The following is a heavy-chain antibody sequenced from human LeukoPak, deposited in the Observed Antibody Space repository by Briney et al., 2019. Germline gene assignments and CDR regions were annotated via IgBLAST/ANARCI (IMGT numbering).Heavy chain of an antibody. V-gene: IGHV4-59*08. CDR1: GGSVSNYY. D-gene: IGHD6-6*01. CDR3: ARHFAYSSSSYFDY. J-gene: IGHJ4*02. CDR2: VYYTGST. Sequence: SETLSLTCSVSGGSVSNYYWSWIRQPPGEGLEWLGYVYYTGSTNYTPSLKSRVTMFEDKSKNQFSLRLYSVTVADTAVYYCARHFAYSSSSYFDYWGQGRLVTVSS.